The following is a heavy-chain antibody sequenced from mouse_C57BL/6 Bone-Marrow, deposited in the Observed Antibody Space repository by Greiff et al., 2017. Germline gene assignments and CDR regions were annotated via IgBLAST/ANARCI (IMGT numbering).Heavy chain of an antibody. CDR3: ARSGYYGRGYFDV. D-gene: IGHD1-1*01. J-gene: IGHJ1*03. Sequence: QVHVKQSGPELVKPGASVKLSCKASGYTFTSYDINWVKQRPGQGLEWIGWIYPRDGSNKYNEKFKGTATLTVDTSSSTAYMELHSLTSEDSAVYFCARSGYYGRGYFDVWGTGTTVTVSS. V-gene: IGHV1-85*01. CDR1: GYTFTSYD. CDR2: IYPRDGSN.